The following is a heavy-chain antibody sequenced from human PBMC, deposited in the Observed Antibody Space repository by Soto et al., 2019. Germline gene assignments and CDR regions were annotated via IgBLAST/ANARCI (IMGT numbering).Heavy chain of an antibody. Sequence: QVQLVESGGGVVQPGRSLTLSCAASDFTFSSYGIHWVRQAPGKGLEWVAVISYDGSNKQYGDSVKGRFTMSRDNSKNTVHLQMNSLRVEDTAVYYRAKDTFYHDSSGYYVFDYWGQGTLVTVSS. CDR1: DFTFSSYG. V-gene: IGHV3-30*18. J-gene: IGHJ4*02. CDR2: ISYDGSNK. D-gene: IGHD3-22*01. CDR3: AKDTFYHDSSGYYVFDY.